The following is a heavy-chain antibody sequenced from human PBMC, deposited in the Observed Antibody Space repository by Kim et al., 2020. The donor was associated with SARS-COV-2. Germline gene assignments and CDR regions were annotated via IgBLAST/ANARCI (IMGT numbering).Heavy chain of an antibody. D-gene: IGHD6-6*01. CDR3: ANTQSARGAEGMDV. Sequence: KVDSVKCRFTISRDKAKNSLYLQRNSLRVEDSAVYYCANTQSARGAEGMDVWGQGTTVTVSS. J-gene: IGHJ6*02. V-gene: IGHV3-7*01.